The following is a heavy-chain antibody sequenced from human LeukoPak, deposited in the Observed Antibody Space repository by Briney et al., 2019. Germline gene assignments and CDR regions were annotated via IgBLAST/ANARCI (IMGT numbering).Heavy chain of an antibody. D-gene: IGHD3-10*01. V-gene: IGHV1-69*05. J-gene: IGHJ4*02. Sequence: SVKVSCKASVGTFSSYAISWVRQAPGQGLEWMGRIIPIFGTANYAQKFQGRVTITTDESTSTAYMELSSLRSEDTAVYYCAREVALTYYYGSGSYRFDYWGQGTLVTVSS. CDR1: VGTFSSYA. CDR2: IIPIFGTA. CDR3: AREVALTYYYGSGSYRFDY.